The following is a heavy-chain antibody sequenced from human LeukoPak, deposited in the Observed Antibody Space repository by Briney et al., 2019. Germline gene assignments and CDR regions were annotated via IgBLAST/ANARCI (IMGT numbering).Heavy chain of an antibody. CDR3: ARLQWELLEESDAFDI. Sequence: SETLSLTCTVSGGSISSYYWSWIRQPPGKGLEWIGYIYYSGSTNYNPSLKSRVTISVDTSKNQFSLKLSSVTAADTAVYYCARLQWELLEESDAFDIWGQGTMVTVSS. CDR1: GGSISSYY. CDR2: IYYSGST. V-gene: IGHV4-59*08. J-gene: IGHJ3*02. D-gene: IGHD1-26*01.